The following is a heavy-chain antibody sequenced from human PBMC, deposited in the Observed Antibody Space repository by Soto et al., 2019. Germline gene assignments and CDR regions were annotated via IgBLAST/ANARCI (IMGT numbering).Heavy chain of an antibody. CDR2: IYYSGGA. V-gene: IGHV4-59*01. CDR3: AAAVPAEYVFPYYYMDV. Sequence: QVQLQESGPGLVKPSETLSLTCTVSGASISSYHWSWIRQTPGKGLEWIGYIYYSGGANYNPSLKSRVTYSVDTSKSHFSLKLSSVTAADTGVYYCAAAVPAEYVFPYYYMDVWGKGTTVTVSS. D-gene: IGHD3-16*01. CDR1: GASISSYH. J-gene: IGHJ6*03.